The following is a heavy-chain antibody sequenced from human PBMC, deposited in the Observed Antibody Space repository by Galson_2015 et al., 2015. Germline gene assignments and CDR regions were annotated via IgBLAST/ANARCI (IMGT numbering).Heavy chain of an antibody. D-gene: IGHD2-15*01. CDR1: GFTFSSYG. V-gene: IGHV3-30*18. CDR3: AKTPARYCCGGSCSWVGDY. J-gene: IGHJ4*02. CDR2: ITYGGSNK. Sequence: SLRLSCAASGFTFSSYGMTWVRQAPGKGLAWVAVITYGGSNKYYADSVKGRFTISRDNSKNTLYLQMNSLRAEDTAVYYCAKTPARYCCGGSCSWVGDYWGQGTLVTVSS.